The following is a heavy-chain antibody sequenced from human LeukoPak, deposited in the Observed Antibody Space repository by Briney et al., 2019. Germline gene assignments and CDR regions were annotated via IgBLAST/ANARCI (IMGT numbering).Heavy chain of an antibody. CDR1: GYSISSGYY. CDR3: ARGAYCSTTSCYYFDY. D-gene: IGHD2-2*01. J-gene: IGHJ4*02. CDR2: IYHSGST. V-gene: IGHV4-38-2*01. Sequence: PSETLSLTCAASGYSISSGYYWGWIRQPPGKGLEWIGSIYHSGSTYYNPSLKSRVTISLDTSKNQFSLKLSSVTAADTAVYYCARGAYCSTTSCYYFDYWGQGTLVTVSS.